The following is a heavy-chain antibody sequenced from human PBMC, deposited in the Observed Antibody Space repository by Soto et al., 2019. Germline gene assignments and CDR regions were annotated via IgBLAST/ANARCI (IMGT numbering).Heavy chain of an antibody. V-gene: IGHV3-30*03. CDR2: ISYDGKQT. D-gene: IGHD3-16*01. CDR3: ARDGWGSNWYFDL. J-gene: IGHJ2*01. Sequence: QPGGSLRLSCGAPGVTFKDYGMHWVRQAPGKGLEWVAVISYDGKQTYYADSVKGRFTISKDKSKRTLFLRMNSLRVDDTAVYYCARDGWGSNWYFDLWGRGTLVTVSS. CDR1: GVTFKDYG.